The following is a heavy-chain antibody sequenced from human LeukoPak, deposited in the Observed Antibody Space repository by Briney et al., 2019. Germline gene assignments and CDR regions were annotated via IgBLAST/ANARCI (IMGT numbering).Heavy chain of an antibody. CDR1: GFSFSNYG. CDR3: AKVRTGIVDY. V-gene: IGHV3-30*18. Sequence: GGSLRLSCAASGFSFSNYGMHWVRQAPGKGLEWVAVISYDGSNKYYADSVKGRFTISRDNSKNTLYLQMNSLRAEDTAVYYCAKVRTGIVDYWGQGTLVTVSS. CDR2: ISYDGSNK. D-gene: IGHD3/OR15-3a*01. J-gene: IGHJ4*02.